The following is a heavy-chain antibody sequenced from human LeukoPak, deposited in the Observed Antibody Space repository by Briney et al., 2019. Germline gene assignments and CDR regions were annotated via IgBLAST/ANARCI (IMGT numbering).Heavy chain of an antibody. V-gene: IGHV3-7*01. CDR3: ARDLYCGGDCYPYGMDV. Sequence: GGSLRLSCAASGFTFSSYWMSWVRQAPGKGLEWVANIKQDGSEKYYVDSVKGRFTISRDNAKNSLYLQMNSLRAEDTAVYYCARDLYCGGDCYPYGMDVWGQGTTVTVSS. CDR1: GFTFSSYW. D-gene: IGHD2-21*02. J-gene: IGHJ6*02. CDR2: IKQDGSEK.